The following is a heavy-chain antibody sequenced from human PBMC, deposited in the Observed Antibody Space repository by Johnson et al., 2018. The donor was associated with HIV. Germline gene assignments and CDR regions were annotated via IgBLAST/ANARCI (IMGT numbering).Heavy chain of an antibody. Sequence: EVQLVESGGGLVKPGGSLRLSCAASGFTFSNAWMSWVRQAPGKGLEWLGRIKSKTGGGTTSYAAPVKGRFTISRDDSKDTVYLHMNSLKTEDTAVYYCTTIGVGSRSWRYDAFDIWGQGKMVTVSS. D-gene: IGHD6-13*01. V-gene: IGHV3-15*01. J-gene: IGHJ3*02. CDR1: GFTFSNAW. CDR2: IKSKTGGGTT. CDR3: TTIGVGSRSWRYDAFDI.